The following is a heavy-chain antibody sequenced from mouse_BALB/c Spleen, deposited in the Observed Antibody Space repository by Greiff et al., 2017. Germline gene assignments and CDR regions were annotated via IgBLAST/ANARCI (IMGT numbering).Heavy chain of an antibody. CDR2: ILPGSGST. D-gene: IGHD2-1*01. CDR1: GYTFSSYW. CDR3: ARGRAYGNYFDY. J-gene: IGHJ2*01. Sequence: QVQLQQSGAELMKPGASVKISCKATGYTFSSYWIEWVKQRPGHGLEWIGEILPGSGSTNYNEKFKGKATFTADTSSNTAYMQLSSLTSEDSAVYYCARGRAYGNYFDYWGQGTTLTVSS. V-gene: IGHV1-9*01.